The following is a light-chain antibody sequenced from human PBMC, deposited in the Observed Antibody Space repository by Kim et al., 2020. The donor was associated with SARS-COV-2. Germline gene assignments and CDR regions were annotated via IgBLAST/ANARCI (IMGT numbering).Light chain of an antibody. J-gene: IGLJ3*02. Sequence: AQPPWTWDTNTGGDQGAARLQQHQGHPPKRLSYRNNKRPSGISERFSASRSGNTASPTITGLQPEDEADYYCSVWDRSLSAWVFGGGTQLTVL. V-gene: IGLV10-54*04. CDR1: TNTGGDQG. CDR3: SVWDRSLSAWV. CDR2: RNN.